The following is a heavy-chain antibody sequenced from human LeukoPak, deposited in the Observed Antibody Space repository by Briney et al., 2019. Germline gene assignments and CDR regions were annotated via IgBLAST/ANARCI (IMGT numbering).Heavy chain of an antibody. V-gene: IGHV3-21*01. Sequence: GGSLRLSCAASGFTFSSFSMNWVRQAPGKGLEWVSSISSSSTYIHYADSLRGRFTISRDNAKNSLYLHMNSLRAEDTAVYYCARDSAAVAHAFDYWGQGTLVTVSS. CDR1: GFTFSSFS. CDR2: ISSSSTYI. CDR3: ARDSAAVAHAFDY. D-gene: IGHD4-23*01. J-gene: IGHJ4*02.